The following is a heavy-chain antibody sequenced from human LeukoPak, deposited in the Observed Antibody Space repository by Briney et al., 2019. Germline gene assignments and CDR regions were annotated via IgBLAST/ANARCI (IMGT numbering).Heavy chain of an antibody. V-gene: IGHV4-39*07. CDR3: ARPVDYYYYYMDV. CDR2: IYYSGSS. J-gene: IGHJ6*03. Sequence: SETLSLTCSVSGGSISSSSSYWGWIRQPPGKGLEWIGSIYYSGSSFDNPAPKSRVTISVDTSKNQFSLKLSSVTAADTAVYYCARPVDYYYYYMDVWGKGTTVTVSS. CDR1: GGSISSSSSY.